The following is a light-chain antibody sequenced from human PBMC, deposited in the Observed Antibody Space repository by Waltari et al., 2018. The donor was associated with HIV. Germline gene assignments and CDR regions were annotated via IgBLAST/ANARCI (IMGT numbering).Light chain of an antibody. Sequence: QSALTQPASVSGSPGQSITLSCTGTSSDIGIYNVVSWYQQHPNIAPKLLIYEVSKRPSGVSACFSASKSGNTAALTISGLQADDEADYYCCSYAASSTSPMVFGTGTKVTVL. CDR1: SSDIGIYNV. CDR2: EVS. CDR3: CSYAASSTSPMV. V-gene: IGLV2-23*02. J-gene: IGLJ1*01.